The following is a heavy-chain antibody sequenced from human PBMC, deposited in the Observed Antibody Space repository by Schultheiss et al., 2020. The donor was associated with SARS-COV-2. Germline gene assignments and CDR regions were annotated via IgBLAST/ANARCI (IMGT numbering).Heavy chain of an antibody. CDR1: GGSISSSNW. V-gene: IGHV4-4*02. Sequence: SETLSLTCAVSGGSISSSNWWSWVRQPPGKGLEWIGEINHSGSTNYNPSLKSRVTISVDKSKNQFSLKLSSVTAADTAVYYCARGNPRQQWQIDYWGQGTLVTVSS. CDR3: ARGNPRQQWQIDY. J-gene: IGHJ4*02. CDR2: INHSGST. D-gene: IGHD6-19*01.